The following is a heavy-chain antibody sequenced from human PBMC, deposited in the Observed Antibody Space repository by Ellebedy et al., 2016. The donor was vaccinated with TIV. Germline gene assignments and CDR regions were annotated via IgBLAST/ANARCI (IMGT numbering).Heavy chain of an antibody. Sequence: SETLSLTCAVYGGSFSGYYWSWIRQPPGKGLEWIGEINHSGSTNYNPSLKSRVTVSVDTSKNQFSLKLSSVTAADTAVYYCAREGMGLRYFESDSFNIWGQGTMVSVSS. V-gene: IGHV4-34*01. D-gene: IGHD3-9*01. CDR3: AREGMGLRYFESDSFNI. CDR1: GGSFSGYY. CDR2: INHSGST. J-gene: IGHJ3*02.